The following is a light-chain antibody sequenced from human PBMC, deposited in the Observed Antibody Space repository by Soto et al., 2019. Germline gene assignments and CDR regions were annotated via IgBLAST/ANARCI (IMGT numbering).Light chain of an antibody. V-gene: IGKV3-20*01. CDR2: DAS. CDR3: QQYGRPPPT. CDR1: QGVSSNY. J-gene: IGKJ1*01. Sequence: EIVLTQSPGTLSLSPGEIATLSCRASQGVSSNYLAWYQHKPGEGPRLLIYDASSRAPGIPDRLSGSGSGTDFTLTISRLEPEDFAVYYCQQYGRPPPTFGHGTKVEIK.